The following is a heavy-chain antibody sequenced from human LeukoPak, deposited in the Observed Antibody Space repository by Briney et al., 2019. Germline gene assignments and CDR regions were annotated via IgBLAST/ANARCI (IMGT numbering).Heavy chain of an antibody. CDR1: GFTFGDYA. CDR3: TRGPYYYDSSGLSY. Sequence: GGSLRLSSTASGFTFGDYAMSWVRQAPGKGLEWVGFIRSKAYGGTTEYAASVKGRFTISRDDSKSIAYLQMNSLKTEDTAVYYCTRGPYYYDSSGLSYWGQGTLVTVSS. V-gene: IGHV3-49*04. D-gene: IGHD3-22*01. J-gene: IGHJ4*02. CDR2: IRSKAYGGTT.